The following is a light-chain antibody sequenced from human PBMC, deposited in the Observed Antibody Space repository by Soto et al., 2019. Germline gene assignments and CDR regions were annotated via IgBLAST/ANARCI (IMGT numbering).Light chain of an antibody. CDR2: AAS. CDR1: QSFSSNS. V-gene: IGKV3-20*01. Sequence: EIVLTQSPGTLSLSPGGRATLSCRASQSFSSNSLGWYQQKPGQAPRLLIYAASNRATGIPDRFSGSGSGTDFTLTISRLEPEDFAVYYCQQYGSSGTFGQGTKVDIK. CDR3: QQYGSSGT. J-gene: IGKJ1*01.